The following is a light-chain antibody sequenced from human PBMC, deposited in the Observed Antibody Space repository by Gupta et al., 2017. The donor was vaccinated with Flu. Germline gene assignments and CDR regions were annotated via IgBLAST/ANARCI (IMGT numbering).Light chain of an antibody. V-gene: IGLV3-25*03. J-gene: IGLJ1*01. Sequence: SYELTQPPSVSVSPGQTARITCFGDVLTIQYTYWYQQKTGQAPVLLIYKDTERPSGIPERFSGSSSGTTATLTISGVQAEDEADYYCHSAASNGANYVFGTGTKVA. CDR2: KDT. CDR1: VLTIQY. CDR3: HSAASNGANYV.